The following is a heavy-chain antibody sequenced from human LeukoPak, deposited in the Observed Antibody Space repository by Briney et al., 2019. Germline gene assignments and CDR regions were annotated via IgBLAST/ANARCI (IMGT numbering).Heavy chain of an antibody. V-gene: IGHV3-23*01. CDR2: ISDSGDTT. CDR3: ARDPVQWPRKGAFDI. CDR1: GFTFSSYV. J-gene: IGHJ3*02. D-gene: IGHD6-19*01. Sequence: GGSLRLSCAASGFTFSSYVMSWVRQAPGKGLEWVSAISDSGDTTYYADSVKGRFTISRDNSKNTVYLQMNSLRAEDTAMYYCARDPVQWPRKGAFDIWGQGTMVTVSS.